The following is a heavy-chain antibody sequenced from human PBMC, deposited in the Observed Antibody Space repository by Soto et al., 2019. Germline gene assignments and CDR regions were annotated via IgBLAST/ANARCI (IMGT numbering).Heavy chain of an antibody. CDR1: GFTFSSYS. J-gene: IGHJ4*02. CDR2: ISSSSSYI. V-gene: IGHV3-21*01. Sequence: GGSLRLSCAASGFTFSSYSMNWVRQAPGKGLEWVSSISSSSSYIYYADSVKGRFTISRDNAKNSLYLQMNSLRAKDTAVYYCASPIAAAGSDYWGQGTLVTVSS. D-gene: IGHD6-13*01. CDR3: ASPIAAAGSDY.